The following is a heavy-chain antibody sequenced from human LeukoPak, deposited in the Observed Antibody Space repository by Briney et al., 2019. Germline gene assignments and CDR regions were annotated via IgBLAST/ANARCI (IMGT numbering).Heavy chain of an antibody. J-gene: IGHJ4*02. V-gene: IGHV1-8*01. D-gene: IGHD6-13*01. CDR1: GYTFTSYD. Sequence: ASVKVSCTASGYTFTSYDIYWVRQATGQGLGWMGWMNPNSDNTGYAQKFQGRITMTRNTSISTAYMELSSLRSEDTAVYYCARAPRGEQQLVSDYWGQGTLVTVSS. CDR2: MNPNSDNT. CDR3: ARAPRGEQQLVSDY.